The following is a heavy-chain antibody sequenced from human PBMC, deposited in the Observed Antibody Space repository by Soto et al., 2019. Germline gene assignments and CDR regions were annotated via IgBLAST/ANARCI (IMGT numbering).Heavy chain of an antibody. CDR1: GYTFTRYG. CDR3: ARKNLCSSSWCFDY. Sequence: ASVKVSCKASGYTFTRYGISWVRQAPGQGLEWMGWISAYNGNTNYAQKLQGRVTMTTDTSTSTAYMELRSLRSDDTAVYYCARKNLCSSSWCFDYWGQGTLVTVSS. CDR2: ISAYNGNT. D-gene: IGHD6-13*01. J-gene: IGHJ4*02. V-gene: IGHV1-18*01.